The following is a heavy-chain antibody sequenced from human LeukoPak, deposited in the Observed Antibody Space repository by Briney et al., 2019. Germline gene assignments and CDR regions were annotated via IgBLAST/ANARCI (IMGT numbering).Heavy chain of an antibody. D-gene: IGHD3-22*01. V-gene: IGHV3-11*06. CDR2: ISSSSSST. Sequence: PGGSLRLSCAASGFTFSSYYMNWIRQAPGKGLEWVSYISSSSSSTNYADSVKGRFTISRDNPKNSLYLLMNSLRADDTAVYYFARDFIHSSGAAKYWGQGTLVTVSS. CDR3: ARDFIHSSGAAKY. J-gene: IGHJ4*02. CDR1: GFTFSSYY.